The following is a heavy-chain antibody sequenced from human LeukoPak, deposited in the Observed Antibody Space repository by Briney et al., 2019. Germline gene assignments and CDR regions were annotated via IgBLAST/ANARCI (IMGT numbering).Heavy chain of an antibody. J-gene: IGHJ4*02. V-gene: IGHV3-33*01. Sequence: GRSLRLSCAASGFTFSSYGMHWVRQAPGKGLEWVAVIWYDGSNKYYADSVKGRFTISRDNSKNTLYLQMNSLRAEDTAVYYCARDYYDSSGYYYALGYWGQGTLVTVSS. CDR2: IWYDGSNK. CDR3: ARDYYDSSGYYYALGY. D-gene: IGHD3-22*01. CDR1: GFTFSSYG.